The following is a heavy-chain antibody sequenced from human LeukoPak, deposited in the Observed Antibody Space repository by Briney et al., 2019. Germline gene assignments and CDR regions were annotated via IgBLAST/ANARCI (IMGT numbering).Heavy chain of an antibody. CDR3: ARDGTAVGINYDY. D-gene: IGHD6-13*01. V-gene: IGHV3-23*01. CDR2: ISGSGGST. Sequence: GGSLRLSCAASGFTFSNSAMTWVRQAPGKGLEWVSAISGSGGSTYYAHSVKGRFTISRDNSKNTLYLQMSSLRAEDTAVYYCARDGTAVGINYDYWGQGTLVTVSS. CDR1: GFTFSNSA. J-gene: IGHJ4*02.